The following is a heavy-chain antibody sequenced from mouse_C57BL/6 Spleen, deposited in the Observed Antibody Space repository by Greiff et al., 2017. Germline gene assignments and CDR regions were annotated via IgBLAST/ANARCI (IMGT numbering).Heavy chain of an antibody. D-gene: IGHD1-1*01. CDR3: ARTEGSSYEGFAY. V-gene: IGHV1-80*01. J-gene: IGHJ3*01. Sequence: VQGVESGAELVKPGASVKISCKASGYAFSSYWMNWVKQRPGKGLEWIGQIYPGDGDTNYNGKFKGKATLTADKSSSTAYMQLSSLTSEDSAVYFCARTEGSSYEGFAYWGQGTLVTVSA. CDR1: GYAFSSYW. CDR2: IYPGDGDT.